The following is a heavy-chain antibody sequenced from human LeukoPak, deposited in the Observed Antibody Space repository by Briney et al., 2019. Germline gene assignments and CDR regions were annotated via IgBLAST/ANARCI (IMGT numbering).Heavy chain of an antibody. D-gene: IGHD6-13*01. Sequence: SETLSLTCTVSGGSISSGGYYWSWIRQHPGKGLEWIGYIYYNGVTYYNPSLKSRVTISVDTSKNHFSLELSSVTAADTAVYYCARNGAGIAAAPYYYTMDVWGQGTTVTVSS. CDR3: ARNGAGIAAAPYYYTMDV. CDR2: IYYNGVT. V-gene: IGHV4-31*03. J-gene: IGHJ6*02. CDR1: GGSISSGGYY.